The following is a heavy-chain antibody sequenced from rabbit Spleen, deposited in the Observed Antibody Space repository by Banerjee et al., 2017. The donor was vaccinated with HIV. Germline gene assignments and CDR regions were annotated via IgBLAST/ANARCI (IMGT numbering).Heavy chain of an antibody. CDR2: INIVTGKS. D-gene: IGHD5-1*01. V-gene: IGHV1S45*01. CDR1: GFSFSNKAV. CDR3: ARDLVAVVGWNFNL. J-gene: IGHJ4*01. Sequence: QQQLVESGGGLVQPEGSLTLTCKASGFSFSNKAVMCWVRQAPGKGLEWIACINIVTGKSVYARWAKGRFTMSRTSSTTVTLQMTSLTAADTATYFCARDLVAVVGWNFNLWGPGTLVTVS.